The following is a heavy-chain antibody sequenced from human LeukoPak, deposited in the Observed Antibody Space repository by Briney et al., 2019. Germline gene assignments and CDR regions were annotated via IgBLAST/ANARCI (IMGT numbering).Heavy chain of an antibody. CDR3: ARDSYREFSSLGHIDY. D-gene: IGHD3-16*01. Sequence: SVKVSCNASGGTFSSYAISWVRQAPGQGLEWMGGIIPIFGTANYAQKFQGRVTITADESTSTAYMELSSLGSEDTAVYYCARDSYREFSSLGHIDYWGQGTLVTVSS. V-gene: IGHV1-69*13. CDR1: GGTFSSYA. CDR2: IIPIFGTA. J-gene: IGHJ4*02.